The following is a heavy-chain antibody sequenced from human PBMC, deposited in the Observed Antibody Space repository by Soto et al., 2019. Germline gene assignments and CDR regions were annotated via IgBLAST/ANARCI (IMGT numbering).Heavy chain of an antibody. CDR2: ISGSGGST. Sequence: GALRLSCAASGFTFSSYAMSWVRQAPGKGLEWVSAISGSGGSTYYADSVKGRFTISRDNSKNTLYLQMNSLRAEDTAVYYCAKDESDTAMVPRDYYFDYWGQGTLVTVSS. V-gene: IGHV3-23*01. D-gene: IGHD5-18*01. CDR3: AKDESDTAMVPRDYYFDY. CDR1: GFTFSSYA. J-gene: IGHJ4*02.